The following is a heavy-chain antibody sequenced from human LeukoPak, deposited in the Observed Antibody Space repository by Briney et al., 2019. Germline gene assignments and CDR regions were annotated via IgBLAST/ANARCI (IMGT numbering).Heavy chain of an antibody. J-gene: IGHJ5*02. V-gene: IGHV1-69*13. CDR3: ASCIAAVYNWFDP. D-gene: IGHD6-13*01. Sequence: SVKVSCKASGGTFSSYAISWVRQAPGQGLEWMGGIIPIFGTANYTQKFQGRVTITADESTSTAYMELSSLRSEDTAVYYCASCIAAVYNWFDPWGQGTLVTVSS. CDR1: GGTFSSYA. CDR2: IIPIFGTA.